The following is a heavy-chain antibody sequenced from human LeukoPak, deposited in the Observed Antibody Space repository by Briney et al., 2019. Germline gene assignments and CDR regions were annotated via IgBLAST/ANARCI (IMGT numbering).Heavy chain of an antibody. CDR1: GYTFTGYY. J-gene: IGHJ5*02. V-gene: IGHV1-2*02. CDR3: ARDRAVRSSGNWFDL. D-gene: IGHD3-10*01. CDR2: INPNSGGT. Sequence: ASVKVSCKASGYTFTGYYMHWVRQAPGQGLEWMGWINPNSGGTNYAQKFQGRVAMTRDTSISTAYMELSRLRSDDTAVYYCARDRAVRSSGNWFDLWGQGTLVTVSS.